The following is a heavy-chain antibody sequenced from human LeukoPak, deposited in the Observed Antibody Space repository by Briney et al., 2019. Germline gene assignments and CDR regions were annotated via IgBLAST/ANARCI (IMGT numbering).Heavy chain of an antibody. CDR3: ARGSYFDL. CDR1: GGSINGSGYH. J-gene: IGHJ2*01. V-gene: IGHV4-39*07. Sequence: SETLSLKCTVAGGSINGSGYHWGWIRQPPGKGLEWIGTTYYRGTTYYKPSLKSRVTISLDTPKNQFSLSLTSMTAADTAVYYCARGSYFDLWGRGTLVTVSS. CDR2: TYYRGTT.